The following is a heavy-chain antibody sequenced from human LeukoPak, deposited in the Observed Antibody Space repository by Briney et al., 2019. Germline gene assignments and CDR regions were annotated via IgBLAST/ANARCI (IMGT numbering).Heavy chain of an antibody. V-gene: IGHV3-30*18. Sequence: PGGSLRLSCAASGFTFSSYGMHWVRQAPGKGLEWVAVISYDGSNKYYADSVKGRFTISRDNSKNTLYLQMNSLRAEDTAVYYCAKSVSYSSGWYYFDYWGQGTLVTVSS. CDR2: ISYDGSNK. CDR3: AKSVSYSSGWYYFDY. D-gene: IGHD6-19*01. J-gene: IGHJ4*02. CDR1: GFTFSSYG.